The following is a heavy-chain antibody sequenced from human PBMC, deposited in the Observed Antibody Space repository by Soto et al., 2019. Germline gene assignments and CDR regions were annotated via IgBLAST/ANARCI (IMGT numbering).Heavy chain of an antibody. Sequence: EVQLLESGGDLVQPGGSLRLSCAASGFTFTSYAMSWIRQVPGKGLEWVSAITGGGDNTCYADSVRGRFTISRDNSKNTLHLQMNSLRAEDTASYYCSPDGGRRDWLTDNWGQGTLVTVSS. CDR1: GFTFTSYA. D-gene: IGHD3-9*01. CDR2: ITGGGDNT. J-gene: IGHJ4*02. CDR3: SPDGGRRDWLTDN. V-gene: IGHV3-23*01.